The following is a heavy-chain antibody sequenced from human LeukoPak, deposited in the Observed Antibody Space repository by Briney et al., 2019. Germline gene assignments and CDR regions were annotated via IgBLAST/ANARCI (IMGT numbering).Heavy chain of an antibody. V-gene: IGHV4-34*01. CDR3: ARGLGDSSGPDY. J-gene: IGHJ4*02. Sequence: TSETLSLTCAVYGGSFSGYYWSWIRQPPGKGLEWIGEINHSGSTNYNPSFKSRVTISVDTSKNQFSLKLSSVTAADTAVYYCARGLGDSSGPDYWGQGTLVTVSS. CDR2: INHSGST. CDR1: GGSFSGYY. D-gene: IGHD3-22*01.